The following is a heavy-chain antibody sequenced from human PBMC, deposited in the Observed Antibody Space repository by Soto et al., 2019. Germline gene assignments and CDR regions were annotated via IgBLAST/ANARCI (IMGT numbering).Heavy chain of an antibody. D-gene: IGHD2-21*02. CDR3: ARGRRRTVTAGYYFDY. CDR2: INHSGST. Sequence: QVQLQQWGAGLLKPSETLSLTCAVYGGSFSGYYWSWIRQPPGKGLEWIGEINHSGSTNCNPSLKRRVTTSVDTSKNQSSLKLSSVTAADTAVYYCARGRRRTVTAGYYFDYWGQGTLVTVSS. CDR1: GGSFSGYY. J-gene: IGHJ4*02. V-gene: IGHV4-34*01.